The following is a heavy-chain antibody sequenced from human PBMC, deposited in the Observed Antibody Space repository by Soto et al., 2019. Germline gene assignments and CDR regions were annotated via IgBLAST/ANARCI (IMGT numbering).Heavy chain of an antibody. CDR3: ARSSSSCAPPGAFDI. V-gene: IGHV1-18*01. D-gene: IGHD6-13*01. J-gene: IGHJ3*02. CDR1: GYTFTSYG. Sequence: ASVKVSCKASGYTFTSYGISWVRQAPGQGLEWMGWISAYNGNTNYAQKLQGRVTMTTDTSTSTAYMELRSLRSDDTAVYYCARSSSSCAPPGAFDIWGQGTMVTVSS. CDR2: ISAYNGNT.